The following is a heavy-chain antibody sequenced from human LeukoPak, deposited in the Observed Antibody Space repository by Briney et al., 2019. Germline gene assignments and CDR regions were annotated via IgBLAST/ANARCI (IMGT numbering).Heavy chain of an antibody. Sequence: SETLSLTCTVSGDSISSGDYYWSWIRQPAGKGLEWIGRISSSGSTNYNPSLKSRVTISVDTSKNQFSLKLSSVTAADTAVYYCARDPRLGIAVAGDDAFDIWGQGTMVTVSS. CDR1: GDSISSGDYY. CDR2: ISSSGST. CDR3: ARDPRLGIAVAGDDAFDI. J-gene: IGHJ3*02. D-gene: IGHD6-19*01. V-gene: IGHV4-61*02.